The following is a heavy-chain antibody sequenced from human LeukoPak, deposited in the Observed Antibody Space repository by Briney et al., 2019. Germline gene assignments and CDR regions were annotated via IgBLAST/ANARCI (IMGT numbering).Heavy chain of an antibody. CDR3: SRDKYGDYITALDI. J-gene: IGHJ3*02. V-gene: IGHV3-49*03. CDR2: IRGKASGATT. D-gene: IGHD4-17*01. CDR1: GFSFGDFA. Sequence: GGSLRLSCLGSGFSFGDFALSWFRQAPGKGLEWVGFIRGKASGATTEYAASVKGRFSISRDESKTIAYLQMNSLKPEDTAVYYCSRDKYGDYITALDIWGQGTMVTVSS.